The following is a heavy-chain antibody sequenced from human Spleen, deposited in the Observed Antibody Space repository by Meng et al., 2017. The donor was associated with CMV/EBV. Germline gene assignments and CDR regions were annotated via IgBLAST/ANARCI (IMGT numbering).Heavy chain of an antibody. CDR3: ARDSLSSSSGSGYDYFYGLDV. CDR2: LYYSGSI. Sequence: RSDYWIWIRQPPGKGLEWIGSLYYSGSIYYDPSLKSRATISVDTSKNQFSLRLSSVTAADTAVYYCARDSLSSSSGSGYDYFYGLDVWGQGTTVTSP. CDR1: RSDY. J-gene: IGHJ6*02. V-gene: IGHV4-39*07. D-gene: IGHD6-6*01.